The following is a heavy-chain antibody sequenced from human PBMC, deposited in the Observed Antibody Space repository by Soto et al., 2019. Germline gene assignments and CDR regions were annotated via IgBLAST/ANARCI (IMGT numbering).Heavy chain of an antibody. CDR3: AREFCSGGNCYTYYFDP. Sequence: QPGGSLRLSCAASGLTFNRYWMHWVRHAPGKGLVWVSHINTDGSNTNYADSVKVRFAIPRDNAKSTLFLQMNSLSDEDTAVYYCAREFCSGGNCYTYYFDPWGQGIPVTVSS. V-gene: IGHV3-74*01. CDR2: INTDGSNT. D-gene: IGHD2-15*01. CDR1: GLTFNRYW. J-gene: IGHJ5*02.